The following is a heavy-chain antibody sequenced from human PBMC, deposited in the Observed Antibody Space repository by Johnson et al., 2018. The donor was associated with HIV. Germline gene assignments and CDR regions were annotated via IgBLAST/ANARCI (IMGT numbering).Heavy chain of an antibody. J-gene: IGHJ3*01. CDR2: IWHDGRDV. V-gene: IGHV3-33*03. CDR3: AKRGDLYDSTASFDAFEV. Sequence: QMQLVESGGGVVQPGTSLRLSCAASGFTFSSYGIHWVRQAPGKGLEWVAFIWHDGRDVYYADSVKGRFTVSRDNSKNAVYLQMNSLGAGDTAVYYCAKRGDLYDSTASFDAFEVWGQGTMVTVSS. CDR1: GFTFSSYG. D-gene: IGHD5/OR15-5a*01.